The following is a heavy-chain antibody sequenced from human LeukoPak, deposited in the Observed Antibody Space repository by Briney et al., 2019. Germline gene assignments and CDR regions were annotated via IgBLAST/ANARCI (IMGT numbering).Heavy chain of an antibody. CDR1: GFTFSHYG. Sequence: GTSLRLSFQTSGFTFSHYGMHWVRQAPGKGLEWVAVILSDGTNQYYADSVKGRFTISRDNFKNMVSLQMNRLRAEDTAVYYCAKDAQRGFDFSNSLEHWGQGSLVTVSS. CDR3: AKDAQRGFDFSNSLEH. J-gene: IGHJ4*02. CDR2: ILSDGTNQ. V-gene: IGHV3-33*03. D-gene: IGHD4-11*01.